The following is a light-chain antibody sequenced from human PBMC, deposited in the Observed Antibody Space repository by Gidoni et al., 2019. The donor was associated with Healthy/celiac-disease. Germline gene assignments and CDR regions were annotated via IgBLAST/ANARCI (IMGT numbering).Light chain of an antibody. J-gene: IGKJ3*01. V-gene: IGKV1-39*01. Sequence: DIPMTQSPSSLSASVGDRVTITCRASQSISSYLNWYQQKPGKAPKLLLYAASSLQSGVPSRFSGSGSGTDFTLTISSLQPEDFATYYCQQCYSTLFTFXPXTKVDIK. CDR3: QQCYSTLFT. CDR1: QSISSY. CDR2: AAS.